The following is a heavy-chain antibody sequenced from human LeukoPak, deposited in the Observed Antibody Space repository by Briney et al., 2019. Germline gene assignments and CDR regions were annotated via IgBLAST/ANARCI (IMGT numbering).Heavy chain of an antibody. CDR2: INPNSGGT. D-gene: IGHD2-8*01. Sequence: GASVKVSCKASGGTLSNHAVSWVRQAPGQGLEWMGWINPNSGGTNYAQKFQGRVTMTRDTSISTAYMELSRLRSDDTAVYYCARRYCTNGVCYRTLDYWGQGTLVTVSS. V-gene: IGHV1-2*02. J-gene: IGHJ4*02. CDR1: GGTLSNHA. CDR3: ARRYCTNGVCYRTLDY.